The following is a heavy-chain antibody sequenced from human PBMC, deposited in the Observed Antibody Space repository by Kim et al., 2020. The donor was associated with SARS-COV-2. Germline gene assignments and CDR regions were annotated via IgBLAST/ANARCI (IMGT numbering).Heavy chain of an antibody. D-gene: IGHD1-26*01. J-gene: IGHJ4*02. CDR3: ARGLVGASYYFDY. Sequence: SNPAHKSKITIAVDTSKNQFTLKLSSVTAGGTAVYCCARGLVGASYYFDYWGQGTLVTVSS. V-gene: IGHV4-59*09.